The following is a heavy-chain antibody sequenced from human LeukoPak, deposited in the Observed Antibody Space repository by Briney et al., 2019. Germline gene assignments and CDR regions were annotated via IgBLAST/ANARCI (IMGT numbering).Heavy chain of an antibody. CDR1: GGSVTSSDYY. Sequence: SETLSLTCSVSGGSVTSSDYYWGWICQPPGKGLEWIGSIYSGGTTFSNPSLKSRITISLDTSKNQIFLKLKSLTVADTAVYYCVGDPVGSGRPYWGQGTLVTVSS. CDR3: VGDPVGSGRPY. CDR2: IYSGGTT. D-gene: IGHD6-19*01. V-gene: IGHV4-39*07. J-gene: IGHJ4*02.